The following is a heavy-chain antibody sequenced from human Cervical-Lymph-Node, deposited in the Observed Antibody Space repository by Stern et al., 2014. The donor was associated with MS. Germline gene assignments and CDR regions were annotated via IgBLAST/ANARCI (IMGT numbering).Heavy chain of an antibody. CDR2: IYSRGST. D-gene: IGHD3-9*01. CDR3: ARGNYDVLTDNGGHGFDI. J-gene: IGHJ3*02. CDR1: GGSISSGNYY. Sequence: VQLVESGPGLVKPSQTLSLTCTVSGGSISSGNYYWSWIRQPAGEGLAWIGRIYSRGSTQYNPPPKRRVTIPPDTVTKQYSPKLSSVTAADTAVYYCARGNYDVLTDNGGHGFDIWGQGTMVTVSS. V-gene: IGHV4-61*02.